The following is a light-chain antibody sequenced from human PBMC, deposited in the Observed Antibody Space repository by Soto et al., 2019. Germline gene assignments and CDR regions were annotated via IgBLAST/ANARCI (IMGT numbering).Light chain of an antibody. Sequence: DIQMTQSPSSLSASVGDRVSITCRASQSISTYLNWYQQKPGMAPKVLIYAASRLQSGVPSRFSGSGSVTDFTLTISSLQPEDFATYYCHQTYANPWTFGHGTKVEIK. CDR3: HQTYANPWT. V-gene: IGKV1-39*01. J-gene: IGKJ1*01. CDR1: QSISTY. CDR2: AAS.